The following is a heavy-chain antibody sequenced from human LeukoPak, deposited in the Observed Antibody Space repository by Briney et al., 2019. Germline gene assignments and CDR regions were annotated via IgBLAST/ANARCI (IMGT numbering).Heavy chain of an antibody. Sequence: GRSLRLSCAASGFTFDDYDMHWVRQAPGKGLEWVSGISWNSGSIGYADSVKGRFTISRDNAKNSLYLQMNSLRAEDTALYYCAKDIGGYGVYWGQGTLVTVSS. V-gene: IGHV3-9*01. J-gene: IGHJ4*02. CDR3: AKDIGGYGVY. CDR1: GFTFDDYD. CDR2: ISWNSGSI. D-gene: IGHD5-12*01.